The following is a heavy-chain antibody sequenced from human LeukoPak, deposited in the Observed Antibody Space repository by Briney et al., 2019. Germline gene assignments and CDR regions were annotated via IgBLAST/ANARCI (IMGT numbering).Heavy chain of an antibody. D-gene: IGHD1-26*01. Sequence: HPGGSLRLSCAASGFTLSSYWMSWVRQAPGKGLEWVANIKRDRSEKYYVDSVKDRFTISRDNAKNSLYLQMNSLRVEDTAVYYCVRDDGATKPCWGQGTLVTVSS. CDR3: VRDDGATKPC. J-gene: IGHJ4*02. V-gene: IGHV3-7*01. CDR1: GFTLSSYW. CDR2: IKRDRSEK.